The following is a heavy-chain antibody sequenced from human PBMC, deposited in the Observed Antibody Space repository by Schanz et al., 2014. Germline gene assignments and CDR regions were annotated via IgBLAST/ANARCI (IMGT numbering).Heavy chain of an antibody. CDR3: ARNYYDSSGYYHGMDV. D-gene: IGHD3-22*01. V-gene: IGHV3-21*02. CDR1: GFTFTTYR. CDR2: VTSRNYM. J-gene: IGHJ6*02. Sequence: EVQLVESGGGLVKPGGSLRLSCEASGFTFTTYRMDWVRQAPGKGLGWVSSVTSRNYMYYADSVTGRFTLSRDSAKNLVFLQMNSLRVEDTAVYYCARNYYDSSGYYHGMDVWGQGTTVTVSS.